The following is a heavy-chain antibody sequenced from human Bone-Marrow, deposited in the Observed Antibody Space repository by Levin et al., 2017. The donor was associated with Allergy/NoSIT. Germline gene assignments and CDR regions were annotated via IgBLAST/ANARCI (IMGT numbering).Heavy chain of an antibody. J-gene: IGHJ4*02. CDR1: GFTFSSYA. Sequence: GGSLRLSCAASGFTFSSYAMHGVRQAPGRGLEWVAVISYAGTNKYYADSVEGRFTISRDNSKNTLYLQMNSLRAEDTAVYYCASDRSYYDSSGPLDYWGQGTLVTVSS. D-gene: IGHD3-22*01. CDR2: ISYAGTNK. CDR3: ASDRSYYDSSGPLDY. V-gene: IGHV3-30-3*01.